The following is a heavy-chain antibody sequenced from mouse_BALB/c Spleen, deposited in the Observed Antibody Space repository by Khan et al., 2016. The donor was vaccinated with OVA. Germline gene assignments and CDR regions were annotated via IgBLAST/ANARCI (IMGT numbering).Heavy chain of an antibody. V-gene: IGHV5-6*01. CDR3: ADHLTGSFDY. D-gene: IGHD4-1*01. Sequence: EVELVESGGDLVKPGGSLKLSCAASGFTFSSYSMSWVRQTPDKRLEWVASISSGGDYTYSPDSVKGRFTISRDHAKNTLYLQMSDLKSEDTAKYYCADHLTGSFDYWGQGTLVTVSA. J-gene: IGHJ3*01. CDR2: ISSGGDYT. CDR1: GFTFSSYS.